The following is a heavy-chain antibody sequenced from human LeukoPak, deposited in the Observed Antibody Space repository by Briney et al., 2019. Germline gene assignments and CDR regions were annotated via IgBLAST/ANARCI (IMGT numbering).Heavy chain of an antibody. CDR3: ARWQMNSQDV. CDR1: DGSISYYY. V-gene: IGHV4-4*07. Sequence: PSETLSLTCTVSDGSISYYYWSWLRQPAGKGLEWIGRIYVGGSTNYNPPLKSRVSMSLDKSKNQLALKLISVSAADTAVYYCARWQMNSQDVWGRGTAVTVS. D-gene: IGHD4-23*01. CDR2: IYVGGST. J-gene: IGHJ6*02.